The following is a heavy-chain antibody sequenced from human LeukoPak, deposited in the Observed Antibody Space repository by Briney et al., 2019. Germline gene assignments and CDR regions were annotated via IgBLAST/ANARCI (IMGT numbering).Heavy chain of an antibody. CDR3: ARIGYSSSSFDF. J-gene: IGHJ4*02. V-gene: IGHV3-7*05. D-gene: IGHD6-6*01. Sequence: GGSLRLSCAASGFTFSSYWMSWVRQAPGKGLEWVANIKQDGSVEYYVVSVKGRLTISRDNAKGSLYLQMNSLRAEDTAVYYCARIGYSSSSFDFWGQGTLVTVSS. CDR2: IKQDGSVE. CDR1: GFTFSSYW.